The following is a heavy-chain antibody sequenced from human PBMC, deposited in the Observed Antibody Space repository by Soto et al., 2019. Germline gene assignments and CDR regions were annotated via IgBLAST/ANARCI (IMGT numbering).Heavy chain of an antibody. CDR3: ARGPLLRGYYYYGMDV. Sequence: SETLSLTCAVYGGSFSGYYWSWIRQPPGKGLEWIGEINHSGSTNYNPSLKSRVTISVDTSKNQFSLKLSSVTAADTAVYYCARGPLLRGYYYYGMDVWGQGTTVTVSS. D-gene: IGHD4-17*01. J-gene: IGHJ6*02. V-gene: IGHV4-34*01. CDR2: INHSGST. CDR1: GGSFSGYY.